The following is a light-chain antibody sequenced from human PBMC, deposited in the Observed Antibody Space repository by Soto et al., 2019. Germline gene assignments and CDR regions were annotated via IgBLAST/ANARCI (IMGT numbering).Light chain of an antibody. J-gene: IGKJ2*01. CDR3: QQRSNWPYT. Sequence: EIVLTQSPATLSLSPGERATLSCRASQSVSSYLAWYQQKPGQAPRLLIYDASNRATGIPARFSGSGSGTDFTRTISSLEPEDFAVYYCQQRSNWPYTFVQGTQPEIK. CDR2: DAS. V-gene: IGKV3-11*01. CDR1: QSVSSY.